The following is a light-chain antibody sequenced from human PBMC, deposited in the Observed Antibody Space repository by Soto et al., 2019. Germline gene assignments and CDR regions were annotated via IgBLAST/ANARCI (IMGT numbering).Light chain of an antibody. CDR3: SSYTSSSTLDV. V-gene: IGLV2-14*01. J-gene: IGLJ1*01. CDR1: NSDVGGYSF. Sequence: QSALTQPASVSGSPGQLITTSCTGTNSDVGGYSFVSRYQQHPGKAPKLMIYEVSDRPSGVSDRFSGSKSGNTASLTISGLQADDEADYYCSSYTSSSTLDVFGAGTKVTVL. CDR2: EVS.